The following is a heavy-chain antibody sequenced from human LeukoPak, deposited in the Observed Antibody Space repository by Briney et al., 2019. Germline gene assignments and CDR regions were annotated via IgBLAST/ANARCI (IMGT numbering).Heavy chain of an antibody. J-gene: IGHJ4*02. Sequence: SETLSLTCTVSGGSISSGDYYWRWIRQPPGKGLEWIGYIYYSGSTDYNPSLRSRVTISVDPSKNQFSLRLGSVTAADTAVYYCARDYYYGSGRFDYWGQGILVTVSS. CDR1: GGSISSGDYY. D-gene: IGHD3-10*01. CDR3: ARDYYYGSGRFDY. V-gene: IGHV4-30-4*01. CDR2: IYYSGST.